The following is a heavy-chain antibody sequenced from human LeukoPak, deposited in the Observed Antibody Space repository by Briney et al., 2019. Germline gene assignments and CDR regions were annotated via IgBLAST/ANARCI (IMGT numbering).Heavy chain of an antibody. CDR3: ARASYYYDSSGYYFNWFDP. Sequence: SETLSLTCAVYGGSFSGYYWSWIRQHPGKGLEWIGYIYYSGSTYYNPSLKSRVTISVDTSKNQFSLKLSSVTAADTAVYYCARASYYYDSSGYYFNWFDPWGQGTLVTVSS. V-gene: IGHV4-31*11. CDR1: GGSFSGYY. J-gene: IGHJ5*02. D-gene: IGHD3-22*01. CDR2: IYYSGST.